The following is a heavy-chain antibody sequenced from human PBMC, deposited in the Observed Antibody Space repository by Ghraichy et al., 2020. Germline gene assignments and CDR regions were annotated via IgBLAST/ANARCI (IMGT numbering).Heavy chain of an antibody. CDR1: GGSISSGAYY. D-gene: IGHD6-13*01. Sequence: SQTLSLTCTVSGGSISSGAYYWSWIRQHPEKGLEWIGYIHYSGTTYYNPSLKSRVIISVDTSKNQFSLKVTSVTAADTAVYYCARAGPGIVAADDFDYWGQGTLVTVSS. CDR3: ARAGPGIVAADDFDY. CDR2: IHYSGTT. J-gene: IGHJ4*02. V-gene: IGHV4-31*03.